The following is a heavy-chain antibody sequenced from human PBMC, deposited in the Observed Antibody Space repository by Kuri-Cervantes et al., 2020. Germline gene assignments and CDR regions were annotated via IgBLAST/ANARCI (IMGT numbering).Heavy chain of an antibody. CDR3: ARGVVVPAAEYYFDY. D-gene: IGHD2-2*01. Sequence: GGSLRLSCAASGFTFSSYGMHWVRQAPGKGLEWVAVISYDGSNKYYADSVKGRFTISRDNSKNTLYLQMNSLRAEDTAVYYCARGVVVPAAEYYFDYWGQGTLVTVSS. V-gene: IGHV3-30*03. CDR1: GFTFSSYG. J-gene: IGHJ4*02. CDR2: ISYDGSNK.